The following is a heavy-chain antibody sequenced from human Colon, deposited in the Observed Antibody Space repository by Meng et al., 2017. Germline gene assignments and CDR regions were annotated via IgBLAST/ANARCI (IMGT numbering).Heavy chain of an antibody. CDR1: GGPVGGYY. J-gene: IGHJ5*02. Sequence: QVHVQQWGAGLVKPSETLSLLCAVYGGPVGGYYWSWIRQPPGKGLEWIGEINHSGSTNYNPSLKSRVTISVDTSKNQFSLKLSSVTAADTAVYYCARGRYSGYLPWGQGTLVTVSS. CDR3: ARGRYSGYLP. V-gene: IGHV4-34*01. CDR2: INHSGST. D-gene: IGHD5-12*01.